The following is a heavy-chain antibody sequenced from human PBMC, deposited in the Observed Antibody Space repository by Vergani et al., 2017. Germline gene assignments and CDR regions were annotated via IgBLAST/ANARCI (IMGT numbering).Heavy chain of an antibody. V-gene: IGHV3-23*04. CDR1: GFTFSSYA. D-gene: IGHD2-2*01. Sequence: EVQLVESGGGLIQPGGSLRLSCAASGFTFSSYAMSWVRQAPGKGLEWVSAISGSGGSTYYADSVKGRFTISRDNSKNTLYLQMNSLRAEDTAVYYGAKDLIRRYQLALFDYWGQGTLVTVSS. J-gene: IGHJ4*02. CDR3: AKDLIRRYQLALFDY. CDR2: ISGSGGST.